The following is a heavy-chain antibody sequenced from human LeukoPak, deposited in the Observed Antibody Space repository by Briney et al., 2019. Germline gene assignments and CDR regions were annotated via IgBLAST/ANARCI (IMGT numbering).Heavy chain of an antibody. Sequence: GGSLRLSCAASGFTFSSYAMSWVRQAPGKGLEWVSGISDSGDSTYYADSVKGRLTISRDNSKNTLWPQMNSLRAEDTAVFYCARGEVFFDIWGQGTMVTVSS. CDR3: ARGEVFFDI. J-gene: IGHJ3*02. V-gene: IGHV3-23*01. CDR1: GFTFSSYA. CDR2: ISDSGDST. D-gene: IGHD3-10*01.